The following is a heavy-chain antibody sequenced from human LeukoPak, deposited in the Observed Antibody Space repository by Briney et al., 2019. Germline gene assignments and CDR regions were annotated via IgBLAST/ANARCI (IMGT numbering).Heavy chain of an antibody. D-gene: IGHD6-13*01. V-gene: IGHV3-30*02. CDR3: AKDINRAAAGTHAFDI. CDR1: GFTFSSYG. J-gene: IGHJ3*02. Sequence: PGGSLRLSCAASGFTFSSYGMHWVRQAPGKGLEWVAVIWYDGSNKYYADSVKGRFTISRDNSKNSLYLQMNSLRAEDTALYYCAKDINRAAAGTHAFDIWGQGTMVTVSS. CDR2: IWYDGSNK.